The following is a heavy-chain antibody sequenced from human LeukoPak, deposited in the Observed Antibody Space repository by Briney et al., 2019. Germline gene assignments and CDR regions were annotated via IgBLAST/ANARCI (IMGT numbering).Heavy chain of an antibody. V-gene: IGHV3-30*04. Sequence: PGSSLRLSRSASGFTFSSYAMHWVRQPPRKGRDWVAFISYEGSNKYYADSVKGRFTISRDNSKNTLYLQMNSLRAEDTAVCCCARELSVRGVIRYYGMDVWGKGTTVTVSS. J-gene: IGHJ6*04. D-gene: IGHD3-10*01. CDR3: ARELSVRGVIRYYGMDV. CDR2: ISYEGSNK. CDR1: GFTFSSYA.